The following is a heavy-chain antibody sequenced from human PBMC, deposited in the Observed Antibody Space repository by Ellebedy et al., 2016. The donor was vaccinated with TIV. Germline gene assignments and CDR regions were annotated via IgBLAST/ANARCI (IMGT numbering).Heavy chain of an antibody. CDR2: INMNTGNP. CDR3: ARDSRYNWNDWDYYHMDV. V-gene: IGHV7-4-1*02. CDR1: GYSFTAYF. J-gene: IGHJ6*03. D-gene: IGHD1-1*01. Sequence: ASVKVSCKTSGYSFTAYFLHWVRQAPGQGLEWMGWINMNTGNPTYAQGFTGRFVFSLDTSVSTAYLQISSLKAEDTAVYYCARDSRYNWNDWDYYHMDVWGKGTTVTVSS.